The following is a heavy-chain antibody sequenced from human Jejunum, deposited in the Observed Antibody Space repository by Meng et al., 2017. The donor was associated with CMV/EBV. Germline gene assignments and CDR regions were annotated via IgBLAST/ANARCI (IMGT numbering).Heavy chain of an antibody. V-gene: IGHV3-11*06. J-gene: IGHJ6*02. D-gene: IGHD2-21*02. Sequence: SGVSLVDYYVSCIRQAPGLGLGCVSYSSSTGIPTIYSECMRGRFTVSRDNAKNSVFLQINSLTVEDTAVYYCARDLHYSYDCVMDVWGQGTTVTVSS. CDR2: SSSTGIPT. CDR3: ARDLHYSYDCVMDV. CDR1: GVSLVDYY.